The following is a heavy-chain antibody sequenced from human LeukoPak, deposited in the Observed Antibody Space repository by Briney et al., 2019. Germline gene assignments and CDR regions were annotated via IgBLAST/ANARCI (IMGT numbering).Heavy chain of an antibody. CDR1: GGSISSGGYS. J-gene: IGHJ2*01. CDR3: ARGRVSYWYFDL. CDR2: IYHSGST. Sequence: PSETLSLTCAVSGGSISSGGYSWSWIRQPPGKGLEWIGYIYHSGSTYYNPSPKSRVTISVDRSKNQFSLKLSSVTAADTAVYYCARGRVSYWYFDLWGRGTLVTVSS. D-gene: IGHD2-21*01. V-gene: IGHV4-30-2*01.